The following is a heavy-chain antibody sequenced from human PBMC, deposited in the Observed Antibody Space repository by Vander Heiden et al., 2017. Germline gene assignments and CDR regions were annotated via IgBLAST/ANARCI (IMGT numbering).Heavy chain of an antibody. V-gene: IGHV1-69*01. D-gene: IGHD5-18*01. Sequence: SYGISWVRHAPGQGLEWMGGIIPIFGTANYAQKFQGRVTITADESTSTAYMELSSLRSEDTAVYYCARDGIQLWRPFDYWGQGTLVTVSS. CDR3: ARDGIQLWRPFDY. CDR2: IIPIFGTA. J-gene: IGHJ4*02. CDR1: SYG.